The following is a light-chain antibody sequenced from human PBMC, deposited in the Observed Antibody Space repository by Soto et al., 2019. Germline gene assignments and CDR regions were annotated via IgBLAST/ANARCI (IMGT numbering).Light chain of an antibody. Sequence: AIQMTQSPSSLSASVGDRVTLTCRANQGFRYDLAWYQQKPGRAPKLLIYAASHLQSGVPSRFSGSGSGTDFTLTISSLQPEDFATYYCLQDYSYPRTFGQGTKVEI. CDR2: AAS. V-gene: IGKV1-6*01. J-gene: IGKJ1*01. CDR1: QGFRYD. CDR3: LQDYSYPRT.